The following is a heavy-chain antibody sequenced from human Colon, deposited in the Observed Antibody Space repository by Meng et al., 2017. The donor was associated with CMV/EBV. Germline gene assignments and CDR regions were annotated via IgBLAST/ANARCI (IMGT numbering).Heavy chain of an antibody. D-gene: IGHD6-13*01. CDR1: GFTFSTYA. Sequence: GESLKISCAASGFTFSTYAMTWVRQAPGKGLEWVSVIYSGDDRTQYGDSVKGRFTTSRDNSKNTLYLQMNSLRAEDTAVYYCAKLSLGSSWAFDYWGQGTLVTVSS. CDR2: IYSGDDRT. J-gene: IGHJ4*02. V-gene: IGHV3-23*03. CDR3: AKLSLGSSWAFDY.